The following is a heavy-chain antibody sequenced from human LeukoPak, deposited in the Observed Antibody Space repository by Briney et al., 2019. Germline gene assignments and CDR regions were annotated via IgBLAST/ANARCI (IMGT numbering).Heavy chain of an antibody. CDR2: ISYDGSNK. J-gene: IGHJ4*02. Sequence: PGRSLRLSCAASGFTFGSYAMHWVRQAPGKGLEWVAVISYDGSNKYYADSVKGRFTISRDNSKNTLYLQMNSLRAEDTAVYYCARDTRGDWYYFDYWGQGTLVTVSS. D-gene: IGHD2-21*02. V-gene: IGHV3-30*04. CDR3: ARDTRGDWYYFDY. CDR1: GFTFGSYA.